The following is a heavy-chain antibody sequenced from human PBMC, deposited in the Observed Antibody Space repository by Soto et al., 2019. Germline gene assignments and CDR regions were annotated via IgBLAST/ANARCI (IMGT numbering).Heavy chain of an antibody. CDR3: ARGDSSSWYPGGSNWFDP. CDR1: GDSVSSNSAA. D-gene: IGHD6-13*01. V-gene: IGHV6-1*01. J-gene: IGHJ5*02. Sequence: KQSQTLSLTCAISGDSVSSNSAAWNWIRQSPSRGLEWLGRTYYRSKWYNDYAVSVKSRITINPDTSKNQFSLQLNSVTPEDTAVYYCARGDSSSWYPGGSNWFDPWGQGTLVTVSS. CDR2: TYYRSKWYN.